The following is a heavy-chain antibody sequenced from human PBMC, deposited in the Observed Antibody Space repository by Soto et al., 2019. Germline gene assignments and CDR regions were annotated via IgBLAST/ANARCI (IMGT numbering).Heavy chain of an antibody. J-gene: IGHJ6*02. CDR1: GGSISSYY. Sequence: PSETLSLTCTVSGGSISSYYWSWIRQPPGKGLEWIGYIYYSGSTNYNPSLKSRVTISVDTSKNQFSLKLSSVTAADTAVYYCARENSSSWKNYYYYYGMDVWGQGTTVTVSS. CDR3: ARENSSSWKNYYYYYGMDV. D-gene: IGHD6-13*01. CDR2: IYYSGST. V-gene: IGHV4-59*01.